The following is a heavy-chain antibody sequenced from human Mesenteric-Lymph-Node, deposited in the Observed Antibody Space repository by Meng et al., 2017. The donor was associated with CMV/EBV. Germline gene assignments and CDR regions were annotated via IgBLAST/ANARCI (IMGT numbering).Heavy chain of an antibody. D-gene: IGHD2-2*01. J-gene: IGHJ1*01. CDR2: IIPIFGTA. V-gene: IGHV1-69*01. CDR3: ARDPYCSSTSCYDGEYFQH. CDR1: FSSYA. Sequence: FSSYAISWVRQATGQGLEWMGGIIPIFGTANYAQKFQGRVTITADESTSTAYMELSSLRSEDTAVYYCARDPYCSSTSCYDGEYFQHWGQGTLVTVSS.